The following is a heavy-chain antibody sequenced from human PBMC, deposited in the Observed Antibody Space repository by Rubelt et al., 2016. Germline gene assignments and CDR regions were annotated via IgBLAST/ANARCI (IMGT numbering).Heavy chain of an antibody. CDR3: ARYSSTWDSVAAFDY. D-gene: IGHD6-13*01. Sequence: QVQLVESGGGLVKPGGSLRLSCAASGFTFSDYYMSWIRQAPGKGLEWVSYVSSSSGGYTNYADSVKGRFTISRGNSKNMLYLQMNSLRAEDTAVYYWARYSSTWDSVAAFDYWGQGTLVTVSS. J-gene: IGHJ4*02. CDR2: SSSSGGYT. V-gene: IGHV3-11*05. CDR1: GFTFSDYY.